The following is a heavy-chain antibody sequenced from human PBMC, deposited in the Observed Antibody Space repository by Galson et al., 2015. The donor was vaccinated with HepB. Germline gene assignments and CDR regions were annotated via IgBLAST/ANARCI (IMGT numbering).Heavy chain of an antibody. D-gene: IGHD3-22*01. CDR3: ARGGIPITMRGCFQD. Sequence: SLRLSCAASGFTFSNYHMHWVRQAPGKGLEWVSIISGTGGTIFYADSVKGRFTISRDNAKNSLYLQMNSLRDEDTAVYYCARGGIPITMRGCFQDWGQGTLVTVSS. V-gene: IGHV3-48*02. CDR1: GFTFSNYH. J-gene: IGHJ1*01. CDR2: ISGTGGTI.